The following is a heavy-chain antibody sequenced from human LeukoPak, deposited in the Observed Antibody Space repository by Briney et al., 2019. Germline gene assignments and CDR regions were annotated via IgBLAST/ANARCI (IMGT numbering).Heavy chain of an antibody. Sequence: PGGSLRLSCAASGFTFSSYSMNWVRQAPGKGLEWVSSISSSSIYIYYADSVKGRFTISRDNAKNSLYLQMNSLRAEDTAVYYCARAWADKNGETLDYWGQGTLVTVSS. D-gene: IGHD4-17*01. CDR2: ISSSSIYI. CDR1: GFTFSSYS. CDR3: ARAWADKNGETLDY. J-gene: IGHJ4*02. V-gene: IGHV3-21*01.